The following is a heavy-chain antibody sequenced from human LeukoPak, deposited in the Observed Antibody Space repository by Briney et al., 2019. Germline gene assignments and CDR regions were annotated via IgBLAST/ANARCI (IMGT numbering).Heavy chain of an antibody. CDR3: ARKYSSGWYYYYGMDV. D-gene: IGHD6-19*01. Sequence: ASVKVSCKASGYTFTSYGINWVRQATGQGLEWMGWMNPNSGNTGYAQKFQGRVTMTRNTSISTAYMELSSLRSEDTAVYYCARKYSSGWYYYYGMDVWGQGTTVTVSS. CDR1: GYTFTSYG. J-gene: IGHJ6*02. V-gene: IGHV1-8*02. CDR2: MNPNSGNT.